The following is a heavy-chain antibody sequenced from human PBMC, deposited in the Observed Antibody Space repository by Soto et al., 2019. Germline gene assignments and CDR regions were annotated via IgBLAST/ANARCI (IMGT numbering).Heavy chain of an antibody. CDR1: GGTFSSYA. CDR3: ATTDSGPLPTSP. D-gene: IGHD1-26*01. CDR2: IIPIFGTA. V-gene: IGHV1-69*06. Sequence: QVHLVQSGAAVKKPGSSVKVSCKASGGTFSSYAISWVRQAPGQGLEWMGGIIPIFGTANYAQRFQGRVTITADKSTSTAYMELSSLRSEDTAVYYCATTDSGPLPTSPSGQGTLVTVSS. J-gene: IGHJ5*02.